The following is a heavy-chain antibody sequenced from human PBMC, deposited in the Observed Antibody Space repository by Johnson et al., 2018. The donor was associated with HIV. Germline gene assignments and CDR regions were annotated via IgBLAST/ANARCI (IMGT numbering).Heavy chain of an antibody. D-gene: IGHD4-23*01. CDR3: AKVCATVITPRGEAFDI. J-gene: IGHJ3*02. CDR2: IRYDGSNK. CDR1: GFTFSSYG. V-gene: IGHV3-30*02. Sequence: QMLLVESGGGVVQPGGSLRLSCAASGFTFSSYGMHWVRQAPGKGLEWVAFIRYDGSNKYYADSVKGRFTISRDNSKNTLYLQMNSLRAEDTAVYYCAKVCATVITPRGEAFDIWGQGTMVTVSS.